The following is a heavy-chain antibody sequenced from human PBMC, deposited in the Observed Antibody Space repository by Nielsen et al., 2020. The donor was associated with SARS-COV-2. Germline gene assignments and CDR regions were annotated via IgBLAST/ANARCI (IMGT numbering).Heavy chain of an antibody. CDR1: GFTFSSYG. D-gene: IGHD2-15*01. V-gene: IGHV3-33*01. Sequence: GESLKISCAASGFTFSSYGMHWVRQAPGKGLEWVAVIWYDGSNKYYADSVKGRFTISRDNSKNTLYLQMNSLRAEDTAVYYCARGPRGGFHGMDVWGQGTTVTVSS. CDR3: ARGPRGGFHGMDV. J-gene: IGHJ6*02. CDR2: IWYDGSNK.